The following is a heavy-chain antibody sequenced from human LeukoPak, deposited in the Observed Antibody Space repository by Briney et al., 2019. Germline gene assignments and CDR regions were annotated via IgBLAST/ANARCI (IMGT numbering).Heavy chain of an antibody. D-gene: IGHD2-15*01. Sequence: GASVKVSCKASGGTFSSYAISWVRQAPGQGLEWMGGIIPIFGTANYAQKFQGRVTITADKSTSTVYMELSSLRSEDTAVYYCARDLGYCSGGSCYTLPFDYWGQGTLVTVSS. J-gene: IGHJ4*02. CDR3: ARDLGYCSGGSCYTLPFDY. V-gene: IGHV1-69*06. CDR1: GGTFSSYA. CDR2: IIPIFGTA.